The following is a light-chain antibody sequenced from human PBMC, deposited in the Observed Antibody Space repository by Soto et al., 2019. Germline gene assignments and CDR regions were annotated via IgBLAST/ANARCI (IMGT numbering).Light chain of an antibody. CDR1: SSYDGGSKY. CDR2: EVN. J-gene: IGLJ1*01. CDR3: VSYADINNFV. V-gene: IGLV2-8*01. Sequence: ALTQPPSASGSPGQSVSISCSGGSSYDGGSKYVSWLQVQPGKAPKLIIYEVNRRPAAAPDRLYGSKSGKTASLTVHGLQAEDEADYFCVSYADINNFVFGSGTTVTVL.